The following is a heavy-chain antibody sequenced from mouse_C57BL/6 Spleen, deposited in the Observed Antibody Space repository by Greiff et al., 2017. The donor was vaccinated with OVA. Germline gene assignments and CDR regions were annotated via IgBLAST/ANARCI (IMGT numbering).Heavy chain of an antibody. CDR1: GFSLTSYG. Sequence: VKVVESGPGLVQPSQSLSITCTVSGFSLTSYGVHWVRQSPGKGLEWLGVIWSGGSTDYNAAFISRLSISKDNSKSQVFFKMNSLQADDTAIYYCASFYDGYYEAWFAYWGQGTLVTVSA. CDR2: IWSGGST. J-gene: IGHJ3*01. D-gene: IGHD2-3*01. CDR3: ASFYDGYYEAWFAY. V-gene: IGHV2-2*01.